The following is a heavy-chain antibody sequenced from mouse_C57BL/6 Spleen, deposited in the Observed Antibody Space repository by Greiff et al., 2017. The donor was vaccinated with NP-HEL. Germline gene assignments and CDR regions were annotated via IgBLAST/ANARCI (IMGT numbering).Heavy chain of an antibody. D-gene: IGHD4-1*01. Sequence: QVQLQQPGAELVMPGASVKLSCKASGYTFTSYWMHWVKQRPGQGLEWIGEIDPSDSYTNYNQKFKGKSTLTVDKSSSTAYMQLSSLTSEDSAVYYCARANWDVYFDVWGTGTTVTVSS. J-gene: IGHJ1*03. CDR3: ARANWDVYFDV. V-gene: IGHV1-69*01. CDR2: IDPSDSYT. CDR1: GYTFTSYW.